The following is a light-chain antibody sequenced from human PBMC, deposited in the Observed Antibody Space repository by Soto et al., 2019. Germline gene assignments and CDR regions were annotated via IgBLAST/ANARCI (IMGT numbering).Light chain of an antibody. CDR2: DVS. V-gene: IGLV2-11*01. J-gene: IGLJ1*01. CDR3: CSYAGNSYV. Sequence: QSALTQPRSVSGSPGQSVTISCTGTSSDVGGYDYVSWYQQHPGKAPKVMIYDVSKRPSGVPHRFSGSKSGNTASLTISGLQADDEADYYCCSYAGNSYVFGSGTKLTVL. CDR1: SSDVGGYDY.